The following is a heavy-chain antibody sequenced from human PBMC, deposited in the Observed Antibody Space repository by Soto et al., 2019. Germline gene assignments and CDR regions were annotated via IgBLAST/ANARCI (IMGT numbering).Heavy chain of an antibody. J-gene: IGHJ3*02. Sequence: EVQLLESGGGLVQPGGSLRLSCAASGFTFSSYAMSWVRHAPGKGLGWVSVISGSGGSTYSADSVKGRFTIYRDNSKNTLYLQMNSLRAEDTAVYYCAASIGWYHAFDIWGQGTMVTVSS. V-gene: IGHV3-23*01. D-gene: IGHD6-19*01. CDR2: ISGSGGST. CDR1: GFTFSSYA. CDR3: AASIGWYHAFDI.